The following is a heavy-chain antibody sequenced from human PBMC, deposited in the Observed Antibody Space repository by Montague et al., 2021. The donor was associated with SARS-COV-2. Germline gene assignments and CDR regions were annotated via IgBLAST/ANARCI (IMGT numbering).Heavy chain of an antibody. CDR3: ARFPTSYYYDSKAAPATPDAFDI. V-gene: IGHV4-39*01. Sequence: SETLSLTCTVSGGSISSRGDCWGWIRPLPGKGLVWIGSIYYSGSTYYNPSLKSRVTISVDTSRNQFSLKLSSVTAADTAVYYCARFPTSYYYDSKAAPATPDAFDIWGQGTMVTVSS. D-gene: IGHD3-22*01. CDR2: IYYSGST. J-gene: IGHJ3*02. CDR1: GGSISSRGDC.